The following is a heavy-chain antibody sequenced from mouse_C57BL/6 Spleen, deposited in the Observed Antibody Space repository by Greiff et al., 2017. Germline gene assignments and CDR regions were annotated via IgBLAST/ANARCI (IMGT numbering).Heavy chain of an antibody. Sequence: QVQLQQPGAELVKPGASVKLSCKASGYTFTSYWMHWVKQRPGQGLEWIGMIHPNSGSTNYNEKFKSKATLTVDKSSSTAYMQLSSLTSEDSAVYYCARLVGTSYSDYWGQGTTLTVSS. CDR3: ARLVGTSYSDY. CDR2: IHPNSGST. CDR1: GYTFTSYW. J-gene: IGHJ2*01. V-gene: IGHV1-64*01. D-gene: IGHD1-1*02.